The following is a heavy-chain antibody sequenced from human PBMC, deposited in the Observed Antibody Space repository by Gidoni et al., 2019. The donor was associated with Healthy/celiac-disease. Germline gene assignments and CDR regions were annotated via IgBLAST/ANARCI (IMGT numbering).Heavy chain of an antibody. V-gene: IGHV3-21*01. CDR3: ARALPPAAFDI. CDR1: GFTFSSYS. Sequence: EVQLVESGGGLVKTGGSLRLSCAASGFTFSSYSMNWVRQAPGKGLEWVSSISSSSSYIYYADSVKGRFTISRDNAKNSLYLQMNSLRAEDTAVYYCARALPPAAFDIWGQGTMVTVSS. CDR2: ISSSSSYI. J-gene: IGHJ3*02. D-gene: IGHD1-26*01.